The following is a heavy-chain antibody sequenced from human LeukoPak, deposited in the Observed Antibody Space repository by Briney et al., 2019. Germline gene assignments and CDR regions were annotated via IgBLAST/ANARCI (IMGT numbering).Heavy chain of an antibody. J-gene: IGHJ3*02. V-gene: IGHV4-39*07. CDR1: GGSISSSSYY. Sequence: PSETLSLTCTVSGGSISSSSYYWGWIRQPPRKGLEWIGSIYYSGSTYYDPSLKSRVTISVDTSKNQFSLKLSSVTAADTAVYYCARDGHSGPSDAFDIWGQGTMVTVSS. CDR3: ARDGHSGPSDAFDI. D-gene: IGHD5-12*01. CDR2: IYYSGST.